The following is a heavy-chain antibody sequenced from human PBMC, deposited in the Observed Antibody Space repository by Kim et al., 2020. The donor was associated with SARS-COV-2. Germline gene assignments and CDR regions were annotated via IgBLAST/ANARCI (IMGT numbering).Heavy chain of an antibody. Sequence: SETLSLTCAVYGGSFSGYYWSWIRQPPGKGLEWIGEINHSGSTNYNPSLKSRVTISVDTSKNQFSLKLSSVTAAETAVYYCARERKERWLQLLSAFDIWGQGTMVTFSS. CDR3: ARERKERWLQLLSAFDI. CDR2: INHSGST. J-gene: IGHJ3*02. CDR1: GGSFSGYY. V-gene: IGHV4-34*01. D-gene: IGHD5-12*01.